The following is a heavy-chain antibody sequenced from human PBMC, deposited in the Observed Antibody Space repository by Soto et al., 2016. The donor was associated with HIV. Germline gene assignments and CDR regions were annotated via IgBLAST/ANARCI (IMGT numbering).Heavy chain of an antibody. D-gene: IGHD2-15*01. CDR2: ISAGGGST. V-gene: IGHV3-23*01. CDR1: GLTFSNYA. Sequence: EVHLLESGRGLVQSGGSLRLSCAVSGLTFSNYAMSWVRQAPGKGLEWVSGISAGGGSTYYADLVKGRFTISRDNFKNTLYLQMNSLRAEDTAVYYCAKWAYCSGGTCSEAFPLDYWGQGTLVTVSS. CDR3: AKWAYCSGGTCSEAFPLDY. J-gene: IGHJ4*02.